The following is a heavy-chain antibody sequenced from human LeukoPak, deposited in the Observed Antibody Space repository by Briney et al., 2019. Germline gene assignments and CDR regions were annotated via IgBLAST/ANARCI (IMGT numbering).Heavy chain of an antibody. V-gene: IGHV4-39*01. Sequence: SETLSLTCTVSGGSISSSSYYWGWLRQPPGRGLEWFGSIYYSGSTYYNPSLKSRVTISVDTSKNQFSLKLSSVTAADTAVYYCASQRFLEWLLFPSWFDPWGQGTLVTVSS. CDR1: GGSISSSSYY. J-gene: IGHJ5*02. D-gene: IGHD3-3*01. CDR3: ASQRFLEWLLFPSWFDP. CDR2: IYYSGST.